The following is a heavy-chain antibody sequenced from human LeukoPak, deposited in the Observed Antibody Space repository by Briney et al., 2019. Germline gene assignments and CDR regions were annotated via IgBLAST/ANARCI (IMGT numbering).Heavy chain of an antibody. CDR1: GGSISSSNYY. V-gene: IGHV4-39*01. Sequence: SETLSLTCTVSGGSISSSNYYWGWIRQPPGKVLEWIGNMFYSGSTYYNPSLKSRVTISVDTSKNQFSLKLSSVTAADTAVYYCARHSPPYCSSTSCPFGYWGQGTLVTVSS. D-gene: IGHD2-2*01. CDR2: MFYSGST. J-gene: IGHJ4*02. CDR3: ARHSPPYCSSTSCPFGY.